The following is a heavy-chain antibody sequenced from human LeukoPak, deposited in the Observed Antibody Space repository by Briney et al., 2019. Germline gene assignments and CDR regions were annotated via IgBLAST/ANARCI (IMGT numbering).Heavy chain of an antibody. CDR2: IIPIFGTA. D-gene: IGHD4-17*01. J-gene: IGHJ3*02. V-gene: IGHV1-69*13. CDR3: ARIDPTVNAFDI. Sequence: SVKVSCKASGGTFSSYAISWVRQAPGQGLEWMGGIIPIFGTANYAQKFQGRVTITADESTSTAYMELSSLRSEDTAVYYCARIDPTVNAFDIWGQGTMVTVSS. CDR1: GGTFSSYA.